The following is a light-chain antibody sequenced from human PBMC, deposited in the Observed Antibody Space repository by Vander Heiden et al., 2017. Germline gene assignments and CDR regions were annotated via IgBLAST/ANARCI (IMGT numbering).Light chain of an antibody. J-gene: IGLJ7*01. CDR1: NIGSKS. CDR3: QVWDSSSDHAV. V-gene: IGLV3-21*04. CDR2: YDS. Sequence: SYVLTQPPSVSVAPGKPARITCGGNNIGSKSVHWYQQKPGQAPVLVIYYDSDRPSGIPERFSGSNSGNTATLTINRVEAGDEADYYCQVWDSSSDHAVFGGGTQLTVL.